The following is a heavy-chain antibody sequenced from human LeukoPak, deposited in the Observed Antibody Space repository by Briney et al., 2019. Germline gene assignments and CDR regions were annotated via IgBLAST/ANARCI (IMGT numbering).Heavy chain of an antibody. Sequence: SETLSLTCTVSGGSISSYYWSWIRQPAGKGLEWIGRIYTSGSTNYNPSLKSRVTMSVDTSKNQFSLKLSSVTAADTAVYYCARESVTTVNDAFDIWGQGIMVTVSS. CDR3: ARESVTTVNDAFDI. D-gene: IGHD4-17*01. CDR2: IYTSGST. J-gene: IGHJ3*02. V-gene: IGHV4-4*07. CDR1: GGSISSYY.